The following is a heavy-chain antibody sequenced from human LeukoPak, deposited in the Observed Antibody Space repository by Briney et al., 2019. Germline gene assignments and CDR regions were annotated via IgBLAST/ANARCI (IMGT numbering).Heavy chain of an antibody. CDR3: AKVPQLRWLRVDH. J-gene: IGHJ4*02. D-gene: IGHD5-12*01. Sequence: GGSLRLSCAASGFTFSSYAMNWVRQAPGKGREWVSTINGSGDNTYYAHSVKGRFTISRDNSKNTLYLKMNSLSAADTAIYYCAKVPQLRWLRVDHWGQRTLVTVSS. CDR1: GFTFSSYA. CDR2: INGSGDNT. V-gene: IGHV3-23*01.